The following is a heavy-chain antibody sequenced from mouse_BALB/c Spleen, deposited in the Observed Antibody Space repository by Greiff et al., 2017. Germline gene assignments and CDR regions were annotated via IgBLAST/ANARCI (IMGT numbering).Heavy chain of an antibody. D-gene: IGHD3-1*01. J-gene: IGHJ2*01. CDR2: ISDGGSYT. CDR1: GFTFSDYY. Sequence: EVHLVESGGGLVKPGGSLKLSCAASGFTFSDYYLYWVRQTPEKRLEWVATISDGGSYTYYPDSVKGRFTISRDNAKNNLYLQMSSLKSEDTAMYYCARGPRYYFDYWGQGTTLTVSS. V-gene: IGHV5-4*02. CDR3: ARGPRYYFDY.